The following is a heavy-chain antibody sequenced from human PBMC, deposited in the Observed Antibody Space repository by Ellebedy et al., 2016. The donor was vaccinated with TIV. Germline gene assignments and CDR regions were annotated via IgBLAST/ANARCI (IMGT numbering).Heavy chain of an antibody. J-gene: IGHJ6*03. V-gene: IGHV3-7*03. CDR3: AKVEPTGTPGGYMDV. Sequence: GESLKISXAASGFTFSSYWMSWVRQAPGKGLEWVANIKQDGSEKYYVDSVKGRFTISRDNAKNSLYLQMNSLRAEDTALYYCAKVEPTGTPGGYMDVWGKGTTVTVSS. D-gene: IGHD3-16*01. CDR2: IKQDGSEK. CDR1: GFTFSSYW.